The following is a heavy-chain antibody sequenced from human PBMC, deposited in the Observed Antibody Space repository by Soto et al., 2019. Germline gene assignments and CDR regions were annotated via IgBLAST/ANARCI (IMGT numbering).Heavy chain of an antibody. Sequence: GLLRLSFAASGLTFSGYWMSWVRQAPGKGLEWVADIKHDGSVQYYVDSVKGRLTISRDNAKKQLYLQMNGLRAEDTALYYSARAPYSNAWYRFDLWGQGTLVTVYS. CDR3: ARAPYSNAWYRFDL. CDR2: IKHDGSVQ. J-gene: IGHJ4*02. V-gene: IGHV3-7*03. CDR1: GLTFSGYW. D-gene: IGHD4-4*01.